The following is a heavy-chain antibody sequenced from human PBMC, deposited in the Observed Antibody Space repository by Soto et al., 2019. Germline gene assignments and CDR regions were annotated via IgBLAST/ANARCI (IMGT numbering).Heavy chain of an antibody. CDR1: GFTFSNYA. CDR3: AKASSISWGVFDY. CDR2: ISGNSGTT. Sequence: EVQLLESGGGLVQPGGSLRLSCAASGFTFSNYAMTWVRQAPGKGLEWVSFISGNSGTTYFADSVKGRFTISRDNSKSTLYLQMNSLRAEDTAVYYCAKASSISWGVFDYWGQGTLITVS. J-gene: IGHJ4*02. D-gene: IGHD6-13*01. V-gene: IGHV3-23*01.